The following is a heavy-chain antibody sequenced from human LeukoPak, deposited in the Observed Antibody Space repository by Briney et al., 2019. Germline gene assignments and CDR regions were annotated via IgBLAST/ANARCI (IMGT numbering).Heavy chain of an antibody. CDR2: ISYDGSNK. J-gene: IGHJ4*02. D-gene: IGHD3-3*01. CDR3: ATMYYDFWSGYLGYDDY. Sequence: GGSLRLSCAASGFTFSSYGMHWVRQAPGKGLEWVAVISYDGSNKYYADSVKGRFTISRDNSKNTLYLQMNSLRAEDTAVYYCATMYYDFWSGYLGYDDYWGQGTLVTVSS. V-gene: IGHV3-30*03. CDR1: GFTFSSYG.